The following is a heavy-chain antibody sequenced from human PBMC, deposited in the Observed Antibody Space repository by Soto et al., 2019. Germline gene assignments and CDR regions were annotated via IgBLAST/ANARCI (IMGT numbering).Heavy chain of an antibody. V-gene: IGHV1-69*01. CDR2: SITIFGTA. D-gene: IGHD3-3*01. J-gene: IGHJ3*02. CDR3: EREIFVVIIARGSEALDI. CDR1: GGTFSTYA. Sequence: QVQLVQSGAEVKKPGSSVKVSCKASGGTFSTYAISWVRQAPGQGLEWMGGSITIFGTAKYAQKFQGRVTLPAEDTTSPACMERGSLRAEDTAVYYCEREIFVVIIARGSEALDIWGQGTRVTVSS.